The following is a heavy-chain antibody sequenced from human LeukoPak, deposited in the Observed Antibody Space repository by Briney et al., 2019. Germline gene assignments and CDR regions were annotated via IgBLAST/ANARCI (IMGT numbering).Heavy chain of an antibody. CDR2: IVWNSGSI. V-gene: IGHV3-9*01. Sequence: GRSLRLSCAASGFTFDDYAMHWVRQAPGRGLEWVSGIVWNSGSIGYADSVKGRFTISRDNAKNSLYLQMNDLRAEDTAVYYCASTTYYYGSGSYADFDYWGQGTLVTVSS. J-gene: IGHJ4*02. CDR1: GFTFDDYA. CDR3: ASTTYYYGSGSYADFDY. D-gene: IGHD3-10*01.